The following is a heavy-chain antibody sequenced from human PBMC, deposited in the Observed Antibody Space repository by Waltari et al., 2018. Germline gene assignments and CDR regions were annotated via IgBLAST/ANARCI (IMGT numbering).Heavy chain of an antibody. CDR1: GYTFTSYY. D-gene: IGHD3-3*01. CDR2: ISPRGGST. Sequence: QVQLVQSGAEVKKPGASVKVSCKASGYTFTSYYMHWVRQAPGQGLEWMGIISPRGGSTSYAQKFQGRVTMTRDTSTSTVYMELSSLRSEDTAVYYCARDGRYDFWSGYYFGYWGQGTLVTVSS. J-gene: IGHJ4*02. V-gene: IGHV1-46*01. CDR3: ARDGRYDFWSGYYFGY.